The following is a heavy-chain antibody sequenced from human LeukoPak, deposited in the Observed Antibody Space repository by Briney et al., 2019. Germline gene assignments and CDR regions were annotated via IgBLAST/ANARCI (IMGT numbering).Heavy chain of an antibody. CDR2: INGNGGST. V-gene: IGHV3-23*01. D-gene: IGHD3-3*01. CDR1: GFTFSSYA. J-gene: IGHJ5*02. Sequence: PGGSLRLSCAASGFTFSSYAMSWVRQAPGKGLEWVSAINGNGGSTYYADSVKVRFTISRDNSKNTLYLQMNSLRAEGTAVYYWAKDTLWSGSNWFDPGGQGTVLTVSS. CDR3: AKDTLWSGSNWFDP.